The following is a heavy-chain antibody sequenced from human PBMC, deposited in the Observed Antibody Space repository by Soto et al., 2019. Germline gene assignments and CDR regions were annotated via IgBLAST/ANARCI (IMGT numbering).Heavy chain of an antibody. V-gene: IGHV1-69*06. CDR2: IIPIFGTT. CDR3: KKDLLTAQTPFRGNYHCCGMDV. CDR1: GGTFSAYA. J-gene: IGHJ6*02. Sequence: QVQLVQSGAEVKKPGSSVKVSCKAPGGTFSAYAISWVRQAPGQGLEWRGGIIPIFGTTKYAQKFQGRATITADKSTSTAYMDPRGLRTGDTALYYCKKDLLTAQTPFRGNYHCCGMDVWGQGPTVTV. D-gene: IGHD3-16*01.